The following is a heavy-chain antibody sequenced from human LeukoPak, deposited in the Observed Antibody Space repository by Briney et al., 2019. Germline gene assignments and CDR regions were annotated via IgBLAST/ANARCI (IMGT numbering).Heavy chain of an antibody. J-gene: IGHJ4*02. CDR3: ARLGFPAGYSSSWSDY. D-gene: IGHD6-13*01. CDR1: GYSFTSYW. V-gene: IGHV5-51*01. Sequence: SGESLKISCKGSGYSFTSYWIGWVRQMPGKGLEWMGIIYPGDSDTRYSPSFQGQVTISADKSISTAYLQWSSLKASDTAMYYCARLGFPAGYSSSWSDYWGQGTLVTVSS. CDR2: IYPGDSDT.